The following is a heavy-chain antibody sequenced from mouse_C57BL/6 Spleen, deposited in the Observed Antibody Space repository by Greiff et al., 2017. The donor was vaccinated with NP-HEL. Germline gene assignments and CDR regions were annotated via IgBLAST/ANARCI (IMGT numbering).Heavy chain of an antibody. CDR2: IYWDDDK. Sequence: QVTLKVCGPGILQSSQTLSLTCSFSGFSLSTSGMGVSWIRQPSGKGLEWLAHIYWDDDKRYNPSLKSRLTISKDTSRNQVFLKITSVDTADTATYYCARRLGYWYFDVWGTGTTVTVSS. CDR3: ARRLGYWYFDV. CDR1: GFSLSTSGMG. V-gene: IGHV8-12*01. J-gene: IGHJ1*03. D-gene: IGHD4-1*01.